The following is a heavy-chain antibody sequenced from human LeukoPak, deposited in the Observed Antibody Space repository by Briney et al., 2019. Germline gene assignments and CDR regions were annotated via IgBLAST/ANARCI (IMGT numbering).Heavy chain of an antibody. CDR2: ISSSSSTI. V-gene: IGHV3-48*01. CDR1: GFTFSSYS. J-gene: IGHJ4*02. D-gene: IGHD6-6*01. Sequence: PGGSLRLSCAASGFTFSSYSMNWVRQAPGKGLEWVSYISSSSSTIYYADSVKGRFTISRDNAKNSLYLQMNSLRAEDTAVYYCARGVARSSKFHFSYYFDYWGQGTLVTVSS. CDR3: ARGVARSSKFHFSYYFDY.